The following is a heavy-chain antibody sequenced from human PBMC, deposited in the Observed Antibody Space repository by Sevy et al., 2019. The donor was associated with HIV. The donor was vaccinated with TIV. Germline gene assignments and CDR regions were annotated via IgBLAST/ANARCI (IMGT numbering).Heavy chain of an antibody. D-gene: IGHD3-16*01. Sequence: GGSLRLSCAASGFTFGSYSMNWVRQAPEKGLEWISFVSGTSGAINYADSVKGRFTISRDNAKNSLYLQMNSLRVDDTAVYYCARDMGGSYAPHDYWGQGTLVTVSS. V-gene: IGHV3-48*01. CDR2: VSGTSGAI. CDR3: ARDMGGSYAPHDY. J-gene: IGHJ4*02. CDR1: GFTFGSYS.